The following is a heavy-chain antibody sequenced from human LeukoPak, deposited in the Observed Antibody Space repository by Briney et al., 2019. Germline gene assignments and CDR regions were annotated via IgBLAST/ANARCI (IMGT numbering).Heavy chain of an antibody. CDR3: TRGRGYNYGYSDY. CDR1: GFTFTSYA. V-gene: IGHV3-49*04. J-gene: IGHJ4*02. D-gene: IGHD5-18*01. Sequence: GGSLRLSCAASGFTFTSYAMHWVRQAPGKGLEWLGFIRSKAYGGTTEYDASVKGRFTISRDDSKGIAYLHMNSLKTEDTAMYYCTRGRGYNYGYSDYWGQGTLVTVSS. CDR2: IRSKAYGGTT.